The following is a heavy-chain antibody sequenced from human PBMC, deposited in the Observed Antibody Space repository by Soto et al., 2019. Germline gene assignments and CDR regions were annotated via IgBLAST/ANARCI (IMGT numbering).Heavy chain of an antibody. CDR1: GGTFSSYA. CDR3: AGMVRGTYYYGMDV. D-gene: IGHD3-10*01. V-gene: IGHV1-69*12. Sequence: QVQLVQSGAEVKKPGSSVKVSCKASGGTFSSYAISWVRQAPGQGLEWMGGIIPIFGTANYAQKFQGRVTITADESTSTADSDLSGLRSEDTAVYYCAGMVRGTYYYGMDVWGQGTTVTVSS. CDR2: IIPIFGTA. J-gene: IGHJ6*02.